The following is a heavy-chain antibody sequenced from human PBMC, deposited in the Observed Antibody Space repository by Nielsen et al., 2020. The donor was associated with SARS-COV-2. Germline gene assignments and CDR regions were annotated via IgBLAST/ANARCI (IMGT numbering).Heavy chain of an antibody. D-gene: IGHD1-1*01. CDR3: AREGGNYNGYERVFDL. J-gene: IGHJ4*02. CDR1: GFSFSDYS. V-gene: IGHV3-48*01. CDR2: ITITSTTI. Sequence: GSLRLSCSASGFSFSDYSMNLVRQAPGKGLEWISYITITSTTIYYAPSVKGRFTISRDNANNFLYLQMNSLTAEDTGVYFCAREGGNYNGYERVFDLWGQGALVTVSS.